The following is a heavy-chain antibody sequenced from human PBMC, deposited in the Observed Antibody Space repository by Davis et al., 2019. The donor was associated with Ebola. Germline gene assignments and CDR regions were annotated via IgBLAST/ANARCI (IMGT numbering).Heavy chain of an antibody. CDR1: GFTFTDYY. V-gene: IGHV3-11*01. CDR2: ISASHDTI. J-gene: IGHJ4*02. Sequence: GESLKISCAASGFTFTDYYMSWIRQAPGQGLEWVSYISASHDTIYYADSVKGRFTISRDNAKNAVYLRMNSLRAEDTAVYYCARDPNQYSSSSAYWGQGTLVTVSS. D-gene: IGHD6-6*01. CDR3: ARDPNQYSSSSAY.